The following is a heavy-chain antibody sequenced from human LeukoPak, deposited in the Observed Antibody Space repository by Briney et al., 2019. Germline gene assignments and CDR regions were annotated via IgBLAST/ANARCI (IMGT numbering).Heavy chain of an antibody. Sequence: SQTLPLTCTVSGGSISSGSYYWSWIRQPAGKGLEWIGRIYTSGSTSYNPSLKSRVTISVDTSKNQFSLKLSSVTAADTAVYYCARGSPLKYCSGGSCLLYWGQGTLVTVSS. CDR1: GGSISSGSYY. CDR3: ARGSPLKYCSGGSCLLY. J-gene: IGHJ4*02. V-gene: IGHV4-61*02. CDR2: IYTSGST. D-gene: IGHD2-15*01.